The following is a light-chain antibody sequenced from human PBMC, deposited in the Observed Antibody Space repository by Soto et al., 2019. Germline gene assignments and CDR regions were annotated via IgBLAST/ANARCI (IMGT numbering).Light chain of an antibody. V-gene: IGLV2-14*01. CDR1: NSDVGGFNY. CDR3: TSYTSSTSVV. J-gene: IGLJ3*02. Sequence: QSALTQPASVSGSPGQSITISCTGTNSDVGGFNYVSWYQHHPGKAPKLMIYEVNNRPSGVSNRFSGSKSGNTASLTISGLQTEDEADYYCTSYTSSTSVVFGGGTKVTVL. CDR2: EVN.